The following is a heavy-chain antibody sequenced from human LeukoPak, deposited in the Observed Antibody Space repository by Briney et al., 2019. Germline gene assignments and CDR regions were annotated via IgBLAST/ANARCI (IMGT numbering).Heavy chain of an antibody. D-gene: IGHD6-13*01. Sequence: GASVKVSCKASGYTFTGYYMHWVRQAPGQGLGWMGWINPNSGGTNYAQKFQGWVTMTRDTSISTAYMELSRLRSDDTAVYYCAGASKGGAASTLGYWGQGTLVTVSS. CDR3: AGASKGGAASTLGY. V-gene: IGHV1-2*04. CDR2: INPNSGGT. CDR1: GYTFTGYY. J-gene: IGHJ4*02.